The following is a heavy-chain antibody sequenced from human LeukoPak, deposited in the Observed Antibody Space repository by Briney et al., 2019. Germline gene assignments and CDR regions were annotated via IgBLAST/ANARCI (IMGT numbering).Heavy chain of an antibody. CDR2: ISGSGGST. Sequence: GGSLRLSCAASGFTFSSCAMSWVRQAPGKGLEWVSAISGSGGSTYYADSVKGRFTISRDNSKNTLYLQMNSLRAEDTAVYYCATARYILTGYFYYGMDVWGQGTTVTVSS. CDR3: ATARYILTGYFYYGMDV. D-gene: IGHD3-9*01. CDR1: GFTFSSCA. V-gene: IGHV3-23*01. J-gene: IGHJ6*02.